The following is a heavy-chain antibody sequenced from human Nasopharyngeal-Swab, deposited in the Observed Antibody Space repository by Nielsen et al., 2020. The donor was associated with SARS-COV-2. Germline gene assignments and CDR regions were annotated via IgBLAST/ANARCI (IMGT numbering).Heavy chain of an antibody. J-gene: IGHJ4*02. CDR3: ARWASYGYVGFDY. D-gene: IGHD5-18*01. CDR1: GYTFTSYA. Sequence: ASVKVSCKASGYTFTSYAMHWVRQAPGQRLEWMGWINAGNGNTKYSQKFQGRVTITRDTSASTAYMELSSLRSEDTAVYYCARWASYGYVGFDYWGQGTLVTVSS. CDR2: INAGNGNT. V-gene: IGHV1-3*01.